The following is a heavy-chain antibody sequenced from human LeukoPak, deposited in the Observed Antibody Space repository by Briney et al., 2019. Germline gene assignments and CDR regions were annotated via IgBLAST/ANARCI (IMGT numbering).Heavy chain of an antibody. CDR1: GFTFSSYA. CDR2: ISGSGGST. D-gene: IGHD6-19*01. J-gene: IGHJ4*02. Sequence: PGGSLRLSCAASGFTFSSYAMSWVRQAPGKGLEWVSAISGSGGSTYYADSVKGRFTISRDNSKNTPYLQMNSLRAEDTAVYYCAKDLWDLSGWYGDYWGQGTLVTVSS. CDR3: AKDLWDLSGWYGDY. V-gene: IGHV3-23*01.